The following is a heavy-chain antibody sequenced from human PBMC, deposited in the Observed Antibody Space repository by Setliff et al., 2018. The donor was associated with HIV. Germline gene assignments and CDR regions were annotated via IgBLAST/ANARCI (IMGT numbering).Heavy chain of an antibody. CDR1: GFPFSSYY. J-gene: IGHJ6*02. Sequence: AGGSLRLSCAASGFPFSSYYMGWVRQSAGKGLEWLANINQDGSEKKYVDSVKGRFILSRDNAKNSLYLQMNSPRAEDTAVYYCARRKYYYDSTAYFHYKYYGMDVWGQGTTVTVSS. D-gene: IGHD3-22*01. CDR2: INQDGSEK. CDR3: ARRKYYYDSTAYFHYKYYGMDV. V-gene: IGHV3-7*01.